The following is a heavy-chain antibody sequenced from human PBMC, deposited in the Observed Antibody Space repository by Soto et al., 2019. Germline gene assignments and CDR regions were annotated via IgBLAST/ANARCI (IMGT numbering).Heavy chain of an antibody. CDR1: GFTFSRYW. V-gene: IGHV3-7*05. J-gene: IGHJ3*02. Sequence: EVQLVESGGGLVQPGGSLRLSCAASGFTFSRYWMSWVRQAPGKGLEWVANIKQDGSEKNYVDYVKGRFTISRDNAKNSLYLQMNSLRAEDTAVYYCARDRGDYDFWSGYSSALDIWGQGTMVTVSS. CDR3: ARDRGDYDFWSGYSSALDI. D-gene: IGHD3-3*01. CDR2: IKQDGSEK.